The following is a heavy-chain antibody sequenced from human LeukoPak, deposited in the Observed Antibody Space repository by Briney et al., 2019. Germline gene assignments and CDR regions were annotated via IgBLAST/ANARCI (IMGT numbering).Heavy chain of an antibody. CDR2: INHSGST. CDR3: ARAKGYYDSSGFY. V-gene: IGHV4-34*01. J-gene: IGHJ4*02. Sequence: PSETLSLTCAVYGGSFSGYYWSWIRQPPGKGLEWIGEINHSGSTNYNPSLKSRVTISVDTSKNQSSLKLSSVTAADTAVYYCARAKGYYDSSGFYWGQGTLVTVSS. CDR1: GGSFSGYY. D-gene: IGHD3-22*01.